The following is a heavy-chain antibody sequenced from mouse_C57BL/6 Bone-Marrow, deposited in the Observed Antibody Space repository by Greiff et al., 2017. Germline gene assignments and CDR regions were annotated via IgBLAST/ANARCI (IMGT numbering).Heavy chain of an antibody. CDR1: GYTFTSYG. J-gene: IGHJ2*01. Sequence: QVQLQQSGAELARPGASVKLSCKASGYTFTSYGISWVKQRPGQGLEWIGEIYPRSGNTYYNEKFKGKATLTVDKSSSTAYMELRSLTSEDSAVYFCARWNYYGSSYGYWGQGTTLTVSS. D-gene: IGHD1-1*01. V-gene: IGHV1-81*01. CDR3: ARWNYYGSSYGY. CDR2: IYPRSGNT.